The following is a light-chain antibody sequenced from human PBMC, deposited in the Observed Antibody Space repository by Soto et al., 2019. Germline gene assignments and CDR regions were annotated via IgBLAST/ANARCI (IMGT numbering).Light chain of an antibody. Sequence: EIVLTQSQVTLCVCPWEGATLSCRASQSVGATVAWYHQRPGQAPRLLISGASTRATGVPARVSASGSGTEFTLTISSLQSEDFAVYYCQQYNKWPQWTFGQGTKVDIK. CDR2: GAS. J-gene: IGKJ1*01. CDR1: QSVGAT. CDR3: QQYNKWPQWT. V-gene: IGKV3-15*01.